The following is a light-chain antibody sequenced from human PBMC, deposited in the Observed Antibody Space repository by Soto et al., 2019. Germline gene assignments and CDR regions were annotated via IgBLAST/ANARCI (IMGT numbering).Light chain of an antibody. CDR3: SSYTSSSLYV. J-gene: IGLJ1*01. CDR2: DVS. Sequence: QSALTQPASVSGSPGQSIAISCTGTSSDVGGYNYVSWYQQHPGKAPKLIIYDVSNRPSGVSNRFSGSKSGNAASLTISGLQAEEQADYYCSSYTSSSLYVFGTGTKXXV. V-gene: IGLV2-14*01. CDR1: SSDVGGYNY.